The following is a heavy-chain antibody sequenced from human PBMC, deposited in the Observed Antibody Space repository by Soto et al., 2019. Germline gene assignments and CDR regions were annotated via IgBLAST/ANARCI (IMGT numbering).Heavy chain of an antibody. CDR3: ASEQWLGYGMDV. Sequence: PSETLSLTCTVSGGSVSSGSYYWSWIRQPPGKGLEWIGYIYYSGSTNCNPSLKSRVTISVDTSKNQFSLKLSSVTAADTAVYYYASEQWLGYGMDVWGQGTTVTVSS. V-gene: IGHV4-61*01. J-gene: IGHJ6*02. D-gene: IGHD6-19*01. CDR1: GGSVSSGSYY. CDR2: IYYSGST.